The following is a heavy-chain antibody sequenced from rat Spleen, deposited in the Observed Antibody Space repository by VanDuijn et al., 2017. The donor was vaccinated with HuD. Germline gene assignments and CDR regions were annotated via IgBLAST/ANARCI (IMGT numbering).Heavy chain of an antibody. CDR2: ISYDGTAT. D-gene: IGHD1-9*01. CDR3: ARGGYNYGWFAY. J-gene: IGHJ3*01. V-gene: IGHV5-7*01. Sequence: EVQLVESGGGLVQPGRSMKLSCAASGFTFSDYYMAWVRQAPTKGLEWVALISYDGTATYYRDSVKGRFTISRDDAKSTLYLQMDSLRSEDTATYYCARGGYNYGWFAYWGQGTLVTVSS. CDR1: GFTFSDYY.